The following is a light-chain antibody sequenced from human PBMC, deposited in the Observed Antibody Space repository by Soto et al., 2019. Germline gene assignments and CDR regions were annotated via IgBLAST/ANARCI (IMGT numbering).Light chain of an antibody. CDR2: DAS. CDR3: QQYDNLPMYT. V-gene: IGKV1-33*01. Sequence: DIPMTQSPSSLSASVGDRVTITCQASQDISNYLNWYQQKPGKAPKLLIYDASNLETGVPSRFSGSGSGTDFTFTISSLQPEDIATYYCQQYDNLPMYTFGQGTKLDIK. CDR1: QDISNY. J-gene: IGKJ2*01.